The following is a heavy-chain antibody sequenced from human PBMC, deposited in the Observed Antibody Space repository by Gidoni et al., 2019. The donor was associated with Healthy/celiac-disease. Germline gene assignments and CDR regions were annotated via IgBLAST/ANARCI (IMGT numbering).Heavy chain of an antibody. V-gene: IGHV3-33*01. D-gene: IGHD1-1*01. CDR1: GCTCRSYG. CDR3: ARDASTTNESLDY. J-gene: IGHJ4*02. CDR2: IWYDGSNN. Sequence: QVQLVESGGGVVQPGRTLRLSCAASGCTCRSYGMHWVRQAPGKGLEWVAVIWYDGSNNYYADSVKGRFTLSRDNSKTTLYLQMTSLRAEDTAVYYCARDASTTNESLDYWGQGTLVTVSS.